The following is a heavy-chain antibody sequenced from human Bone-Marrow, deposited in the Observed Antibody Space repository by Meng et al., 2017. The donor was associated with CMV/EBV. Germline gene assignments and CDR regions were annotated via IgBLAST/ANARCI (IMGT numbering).Heavy chain of an antibody. CDR1: FTCDDYG. D-gene: IGHD3-22*01. CDR2: INWNGGST. V-gene: IGHV3-20*01. J-gene: IGHJ4*02. Sequence: FTCDDYGMSWVRQAPGKGLEWVSGINWNGGSTGYADSVKGRFTISRDNAKNSLYLQMNSLRAEDTALYHCARVAYYYDSSGYYYLDYWGQGTLVTVSS. CDR3: ARVAYYYDSSGYYYLDY.